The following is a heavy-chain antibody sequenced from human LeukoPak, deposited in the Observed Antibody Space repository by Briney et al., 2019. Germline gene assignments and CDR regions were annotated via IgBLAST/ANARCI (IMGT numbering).Heavy chain of an antibody. D-gene: IGHD3-9*01. CDR2: INHSGST. J-gene: IGHJ5*02. V-gene: IGHV4-34*01. Sequence: SETLSLTCAVYGGYFSGYYWSWIRQPPGKGLEWIGEINHSGSTNYNPSLKSRVTISVDTSKNQFSLKLSSVTAADTAVYYCARAHVLRYFDWLSPEGHWFDPWGQGTLVTVSS. CDR3: ARAHVLRYFDWLSPEGHWFDP. CDR1: GGYFSGYY.